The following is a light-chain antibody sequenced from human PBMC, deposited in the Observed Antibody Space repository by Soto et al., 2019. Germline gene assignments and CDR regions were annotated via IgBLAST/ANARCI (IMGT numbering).Light chain of an antibody. CDR2: DVS. CDR3: TSYTSSSTGV. J-gene: IGLJ2*01. Sequence: QSVLTQPASLSGSPGQSITISCTGTSSDVGGYNYVSWYQQHPGKAPKLLIYDVSNRPSGVSNRFSGSKSGNTASLTISGLQAEDEADYYCTSYTSSSTGVFGGGTKVTVL. V-gene: IGLV2-14*01. CDR1: SSDVGGYNY.